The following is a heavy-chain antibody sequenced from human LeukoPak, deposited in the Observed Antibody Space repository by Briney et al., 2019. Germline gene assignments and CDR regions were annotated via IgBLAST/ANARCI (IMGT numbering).Heavy chain of an antibody. Sequence: GASVKVSCKASGYTFTSYYMHWVRQAPGQGLEWMGIINPSGGTNYAQKFQGRVTMTTDTSTSTAYMELRSLRSDDTAVYYCAREGISGYERWLVSRSYYYYYYMDVWGKGTTVTVSS. CDR3: AREGISGYERWLVSRSYYYYYYMDV. CDR2: INPSGGT. J-gene: IGHJ6*03. CDR1: GYTFTSYY. D-gene: IGHD5-12*01. V-gene: IGHV1-46*01.